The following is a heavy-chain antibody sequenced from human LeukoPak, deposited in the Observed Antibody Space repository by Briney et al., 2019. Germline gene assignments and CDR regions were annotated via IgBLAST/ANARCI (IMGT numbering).Heavy chain of an antibody. CDR3: ARDVVHTVTTLDY. CDR2: ISAQNGNT. CDR1: GYKFNRFG. Sequence: ASAKVSCKASGYKFNRFGISWVRQAPGQGLEWMGWISAQNGNTNYAEKLRGRVTMSTDTFTSTAYIEVRNLRSDDTAMYYCARDVVHTVTTLDYWGQGTLVTVSS. J-gene: IGHJ4*02. V-gene: IGHV1-18*01. D-gene: IGHD4-17*01.